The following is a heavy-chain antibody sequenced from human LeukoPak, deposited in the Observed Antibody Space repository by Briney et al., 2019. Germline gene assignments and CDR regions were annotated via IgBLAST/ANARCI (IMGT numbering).Heavy chain of an antibody. Sequence: SEALSLTCAVYSGSFSDHYWAWNRQSPGKGLEWIGEINRSGSTNCDSSLKSRVTMSVDTFKDQFSLKLTSMTAEDTAVYYCARWVTIHYYIDVWGAGTPVTVSS. CDR1: SGSFSDHY. V-gene: IGHV4-34*01. CDR2: INRSGST. J-gene: IGHJ6*03. CDR3: ARWVTIHYYIDV. D-gene: IGHD4-11*01.